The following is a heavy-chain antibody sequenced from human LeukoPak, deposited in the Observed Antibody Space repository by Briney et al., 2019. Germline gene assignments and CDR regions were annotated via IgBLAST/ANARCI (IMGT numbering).Heavy chain of an antibody. CDR3: AELGITMIGGV. CDR2: ISSSSSTI. J-gene: IGHJ6*04. Sequence: GGSLRLSCAASGFTFSSYSMNWVRQAPGKGLEWVSYISSSSSTIYYAGSVKGRFTISRDNAKNSLYLQMNSLRAEDTAVYYCAELGITMIGGVWGKGTTVIISS. CDR1: GFTFSSYS. V-gene: IGHV3-48*01. D-gene: IGHD3-10*02.